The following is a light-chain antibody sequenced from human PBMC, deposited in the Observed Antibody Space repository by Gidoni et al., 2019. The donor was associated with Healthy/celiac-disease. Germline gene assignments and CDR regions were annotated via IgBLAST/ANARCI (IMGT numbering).Light chain of an antibody. CDR3: QQSYSTPYT. CDR1: QSISSY. V-gene: IGKV1-39*01. J-gene: IGKJ2*01. CDR2: AAS. Sequence: DIQMTQSPSSLSASVGDRVIITCRASQSISSYLNWYRQKPGKAPKLLIYAASSLHTGVPSRFSGSGSGTDFTLTISSLQPEDFATYYCQQSYSTPYTFGQGTKLEIK.